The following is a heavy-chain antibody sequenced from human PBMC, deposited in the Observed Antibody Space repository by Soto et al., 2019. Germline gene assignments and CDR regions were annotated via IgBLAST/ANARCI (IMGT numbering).Heavy chain of an antibody. Sequence: SKAPGYRYESICRRWPYHEKRKGLEWMGWISAYNGKTNDTQKLQGRVTLTTDTSTSTAYMELRSLRSDDTAVYYCAREGSSISRNYYYYYMDVWGKGTTFTVSS. D-gene: IGHD6-6*01. J-gene: IGHJ6*03. CDR2: ISAYNGKT. V-gene: IGHV1-18*01. CDR1: GYRYESIC. CDR3: AREGSSISRNYYYYYMDV.